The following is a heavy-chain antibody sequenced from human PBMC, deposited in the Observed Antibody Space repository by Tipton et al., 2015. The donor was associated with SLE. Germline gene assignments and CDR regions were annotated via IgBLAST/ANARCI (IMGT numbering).Heavy chain of an antibody. Sequence: TLSLTCNVSGVSISSSYWSWIRQPAGKGLEWIGRIYTSGATDDNPSLKSRVSISVDVSKNHFSLKLNSVTAADTAVYYCATNGHGETYEFFTEYLRHWGQGTLVTVSS. V-gene: IGHV4-4*07. D-gene: IGHD5-12*01. CDR3: ATNGHGETYEFFTEYLRH. J-gene: IGHJ1*01. CDR1: GVSISSSY. CDR2: IYTSGAT.